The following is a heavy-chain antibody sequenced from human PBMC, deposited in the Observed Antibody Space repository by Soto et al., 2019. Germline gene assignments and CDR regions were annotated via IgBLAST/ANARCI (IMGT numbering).Heavy chain of an antibody. CDR3: AKWEGLGSDYYYYAMDV. Sequence: SETLSLTCTVSGGSISSGGYYWTWIRQHPGKGLEWIAYICHSGYTFYNPSLKSRVTMSVDTSKNQFSLKLRSVTAADTAVYYCAKWEGLGSDYYYYAMDVWGQGTTVTVSS. CDR1: GGSISSGGYY. V-gene: IGHV4-31*03. D-gene: IGHD1-26*01. CDR2: ICHSGYT. J-gene: IGHJ6*02.